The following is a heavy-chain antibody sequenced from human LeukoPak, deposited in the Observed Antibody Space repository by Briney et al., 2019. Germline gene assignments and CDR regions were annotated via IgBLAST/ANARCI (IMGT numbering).Heavy chain of an antibody. CDR1: GGTFSRFT. D-gene: IGHD2-15*01. CDR2: ITPIFGTA. V-gene: IGHV1-69*01. CDR3: AKVRLYCSGGGSCYYHPFDY. Sequence: ASVKVSCKASGGTFSRFTISWVRQAPGQGFEWMGGITPIFGTANFAQKFQGRVSITADESTSTAFMELSSLRSEDTAVYYCAKVRLYCSGGGSCYYHPFDYWGQGTLVTVSS. J-gene: IGHJ4*02.